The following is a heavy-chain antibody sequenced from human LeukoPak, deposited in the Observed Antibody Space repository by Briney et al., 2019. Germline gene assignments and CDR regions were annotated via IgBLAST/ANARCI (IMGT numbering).Heavy chain of an antibody. D-gene: IGHD3-10*01. CDR3: VRHYASGQDY. CDR2: IDPRDSFT. J-gene: IGHJ4*02. CDR1: GYTFTSYW. Sequence: GESLKISCKASGYTFTSYWISWVRHTPGKGLEWMARIDPRDSFTRYGPSFQGHVTISSDKSINTAYLHWSSLKALDTATYYCVRHYASGQDYWGQGTLVTVSS. V-gene: IGHV5-10-1*01.